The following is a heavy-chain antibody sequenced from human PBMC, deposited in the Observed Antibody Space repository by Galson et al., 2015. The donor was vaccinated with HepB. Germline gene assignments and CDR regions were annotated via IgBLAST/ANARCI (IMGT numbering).Heavy chain of an antibody. CDR1: GFTFSSYA. D-gene: IGHD3-3*01. CDR2: ISYDGSNK. J-gene: IGHJ6*02. Sequence: SLRLSCAASGFTFSSYAMHWVRQAPGKGLEWVAVISYDGSNKYYADSVKGRFTISRDNSKNTLYLQMNSLRAEDTAVYYCARIPTKGFLEWLLDNYYYYGMDVWGQGTTVTVSS. CDR3: ARIPTKGFLEWLLDNYYYYGMDV. V-gene: IGHV3-30-3*01.